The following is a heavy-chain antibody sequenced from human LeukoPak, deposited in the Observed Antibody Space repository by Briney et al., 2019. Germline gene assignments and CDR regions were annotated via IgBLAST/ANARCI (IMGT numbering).Heavy chain of an antibody. CDR3: ARVARYYYDSSGFLDY. J-gene: IGHJ4*02. V-gene: IGHV1-18*01. CDR2: TSAYNGNT. D-gene: IGHD3-22*01. Sequence: ASVKVSCKASGYTFTSYGISWVRQAPGQGLEWMGWTSAYNGNTNYAQKLQGRVTMTTDTSTSTAYMELRSLRSDDTAVYYCARVARYYYDSSGFLDYWGQGTLVTVSS. CDR1: GYTFTSYG.